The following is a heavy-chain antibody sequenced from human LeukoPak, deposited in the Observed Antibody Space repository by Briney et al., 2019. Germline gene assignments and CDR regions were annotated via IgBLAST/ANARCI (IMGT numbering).Heavy chain of an antibody. CDR1: GGTFISYS. CDR2: IIPIFGTA. J-gene: IGHJ4*02. CDR3: ARAGEMATTSGGFDY. V-gene: IGHV1-69*13. Sequence: SSVKVSCKASGGTFISYSISWVRQAPGQGLEWMGGIIPIFGTANYAQKFQGRVTITADESTSTAYMELSSLRSEDTAVYYCARAGEMATTSGGFDYWGQGTLVTVSS. D-gene: IGHD5-24*01.